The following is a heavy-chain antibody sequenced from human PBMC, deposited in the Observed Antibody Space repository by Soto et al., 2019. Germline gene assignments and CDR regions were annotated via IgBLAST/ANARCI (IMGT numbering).Heavy chain of an antibody. CDR2: ISGSGSTI. J-gene: IGHJ5*02. CDR3: ARSGRDGYNP. D-gene: IGHD5-12*01. CDR1: GFTFSSYA. V-gene: IGHV3-23*01. Sequence: PGGSLRLSCAASGFTFSSYAVSWVRQAPGKGPEWISSISGSGSTIYYADSVKGRFTISRDNTKNLVYLQMNRLRAEDTAVYYCARSGRDGYNPWGQGTLVTVS.